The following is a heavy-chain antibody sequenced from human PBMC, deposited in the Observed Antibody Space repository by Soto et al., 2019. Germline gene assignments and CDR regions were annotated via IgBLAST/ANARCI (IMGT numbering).Heavy chain of an antibody. V-gene: IGHV3-23*01. CDR3: AKPPSGWERLPDAFDI. Sequence: GGSLRLSCAASGFTFSSYAMSWVRQAPGKGLEWVSAISGSGGSTYYAASVKGRFTISRDNSKNTLYLQMNSLRAEDTAVYYCAKPPSGWERLPDAFDIWGQGTMVTVSS. D-gene: IGHD1-1*01. CDR1: GFTFSSYA. J-gene: IGHJ3*02. CDR2: ISGSGGST.